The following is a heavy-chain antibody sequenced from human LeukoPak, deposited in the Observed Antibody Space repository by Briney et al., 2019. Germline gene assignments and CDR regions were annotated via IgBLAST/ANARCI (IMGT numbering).Heavy chain of an antibody. V-gene: IGHV3-7*01. J-gene: IGHJ3*02. CDR1: GFTFSPYW. CDR3: ARGPYDILTGPAQRGI. Sequence: PGGSLRLSCAASGFTFSPYWMTWVRQAPGKGLEWVANINQGGSDKHYVESVKGRFTVSRDNAKNSLYLQMNSLRAEDTAVHYCARGPYDILTGPAQRGIWGQGTMVTVSS. CDR2: INQGGSDK. D-gene: IGHD3-9*01.